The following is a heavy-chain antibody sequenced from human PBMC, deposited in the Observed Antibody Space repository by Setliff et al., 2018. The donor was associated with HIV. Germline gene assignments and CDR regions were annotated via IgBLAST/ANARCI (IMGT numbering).Heavy chain of an antibody. CDR1: GYTFTTYS. Sequence: ASVKVSCKVSGYTFTTYSLHWVRQAPGRSLEWLGWINAGKGEKKYSQDLQDRITITSDTSANTAYMELSSLSSDDTAVYYCARGRDFDYWGQGTLVTVSS. V-gene: IGHV1-3*01. CDR3: ARGRDFDY. CDR2: INAGKGEK. J-gene: IGHJ4*02.